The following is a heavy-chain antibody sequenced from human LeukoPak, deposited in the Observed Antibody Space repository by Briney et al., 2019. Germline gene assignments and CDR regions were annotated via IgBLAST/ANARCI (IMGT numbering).Heavy chain of an antibody. CDR3: ARGGEVPAFRVSWFDP. CDR2: IYPGDSDT. V-gene: IGHV5-51*01. J-gene: IGHJ5*02. CDR1: GYSLTSYW. D-gene: IGHD2-2*01. Sequence: GESLKISCKGSGYSLTSYWIGWVRQMPGKGQEWMGIIYPGDSDTRYSPSFQGQVTISADKSISTAYLQWSSLKASDTAMYYCARGGEVPAFRVSWFDPWGQGTLVTVSS.